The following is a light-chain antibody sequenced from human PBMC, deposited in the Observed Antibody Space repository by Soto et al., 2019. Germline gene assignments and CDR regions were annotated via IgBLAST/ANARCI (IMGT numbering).Light chain of an antibody. CDR3: QQLFDSPIP. CDR1: QSISSW. J-gene: IGKJ5*01. Sequence: IQMTQSPSTLSASVGDIVTITCRAGQSISSWLAWYQQKPGKAPKLLIYAASTLESGVPSRFSATVSGTEFSLTITSLQPEDFATYYCQQLFDSPIPFGQGHDWRL. CDR2: AAS. V-gene: IGKV1-5*01.